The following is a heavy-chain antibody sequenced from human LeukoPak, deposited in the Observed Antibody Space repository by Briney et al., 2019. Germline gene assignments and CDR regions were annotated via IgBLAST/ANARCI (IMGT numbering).Heavy chain of an antibody. CDR2: ISYDGSNK. CDR3: AKALYYYDSSGYYGGPLDY. V-gene: IGHV3-30*18. J-gene: IGHJ4*02. D-gene: IGHD3-22*01. Sequence: GGSLRLSCAASGFTFSSCGMHWVRQAPGKGLEWVAVISYDGSNKYYADSVKGRFTISRDNSKNTLYLQMNSLRAEDTAVYYCAKALYYYDSSGYYGGPLDYWGQGTLVTVSS. CDR1: GFTFSSCG.